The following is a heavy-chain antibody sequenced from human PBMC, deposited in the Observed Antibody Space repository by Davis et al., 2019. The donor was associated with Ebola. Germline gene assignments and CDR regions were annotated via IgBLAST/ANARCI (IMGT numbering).Heavy chain of an antibody. V-gene: IGHV3-23*01. Sequence: GESLKISCAASGFTFRDYAMNWVRQAPGKGLEWVSTISNSGGSKYYAASVRGRCTISRDNSKNTLYLQMNSLRAEDTAVYYCATTSDYRSDNWGQGTLVTVTS. D-gene: IGHD4-17*01. CDR2: ISNSGGSK. CDR3: ATTSDYRSDN. J-gene: IGHJ4*02. CDR1: GFTFRDYA.